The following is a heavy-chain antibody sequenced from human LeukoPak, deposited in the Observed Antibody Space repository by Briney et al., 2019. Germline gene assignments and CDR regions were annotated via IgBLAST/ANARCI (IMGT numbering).Heavy chain of an antibody. V-gene: IGHV4-34*01. J-gene: IGHJ4*02. Sequence: SETLSLTCAVYGGSFSGYYWSWIRQPPGKGLEWIGEINHSGSTNYNPSLKSRLTISVDTSKNQFSLKLSSVTAADTAVYYCAGVSYYDSSGYYHYFDHWGQGTLVTVSS. CDR3: AGVSYYDSSGYYHYFDH. CDR1: GGSFSGYY. CDR2: INHSGST. D-gene: IGHD3-22*01.